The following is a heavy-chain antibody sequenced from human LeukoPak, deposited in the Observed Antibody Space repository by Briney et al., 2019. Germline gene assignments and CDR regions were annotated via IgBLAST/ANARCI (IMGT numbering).Heavy chain of an antibody. J-gene: IGHJ3*02. CDR2: INHSGST. V-gene: IGHV4-34*01. Sequence: SETLSLTCAVYGGSFSGYYWSWIRQPPGKGLEWIGEINHSGSTNYNPSLKSLVTILVDTSKNQFSLKLSSVTAADTAVYYCARGIHYYDFWSGYYPRRDDAFDIWGQGTMVTVSS. CDR1: GGSFSGYY. CDR3: ARGIHYYDFWSGYYPRRDDAFDI. D-gene: IGHD3-3*01.